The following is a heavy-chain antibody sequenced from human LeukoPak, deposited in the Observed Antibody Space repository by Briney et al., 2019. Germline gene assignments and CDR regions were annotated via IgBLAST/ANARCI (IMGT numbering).Heavy chain of an antibody. J-gene: IGHJ3*02. CDR1: GFTFSSYG. CDR3: AREPHYGDYDGDAFDI. Sequence: GRSLRLSCAASGFTFSSYGMHWVRQAPGKGLEWVAVIWYDGSNKYYADSVKGRFTISRDNSKNTPYLQMNSLRAEDTAVYYCAREPHYGDYDGDAFDIWGQGTMVTVSS. D-gene: IGHD4-17*01. CDR2: IWYDGSNK. V-gene: IGHV3-33*01.